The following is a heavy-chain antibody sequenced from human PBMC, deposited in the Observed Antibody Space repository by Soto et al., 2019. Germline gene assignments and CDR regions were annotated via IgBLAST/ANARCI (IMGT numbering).Heavy chain of an antibody. V-gene: IGHV3-23*04. CDR2: ISGSGGST. CDR3: AKDSTTYYYDSSGYYPGAN. D-gene: IGHD3-22*01. CDR1: GFTVTSNY. J-gene: IGHJ4*02. Sequence: EVQLVESGGGLIQPGGSLRLSCAASGFTVTSNYMSWVRQAPGKGLEWVSAISGSGGSTYYADSVKGRFTISRDNSKNTLYLQMNSLRAEDTAVYYCAKDSTTYYYDSSGYYPGANWGQGTLVTVSS.